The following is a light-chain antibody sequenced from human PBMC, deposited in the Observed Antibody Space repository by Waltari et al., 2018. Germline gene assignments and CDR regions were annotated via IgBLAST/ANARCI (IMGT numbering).Light chain of an antibody. J-gene: IGKJ2*01. V-gene: IGKV4-1*01. CDR3: QQYYTTPYT. CDR2: WAS. Sequence: DIVMTQSPDSLAMSLGERATINCKSSQSVLYSANNKNYLAWYQQKPGRPPNLLIYWASTRESGVPDRFSGSGSGTDFTLTISSLQAEDVAVYYCQQYYTTPYTFGQGTKPEIK. CDR1: QSVLYSANNKNY.